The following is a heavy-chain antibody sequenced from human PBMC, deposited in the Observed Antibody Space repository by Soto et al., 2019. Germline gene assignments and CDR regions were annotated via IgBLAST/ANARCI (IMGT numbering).Heavy chain of an antibody. V-gene: IGHV3-13*01. Sequence: EVQLVESGGGLVQPGGSLRLSCAASGFTFSSYDMHWVRQATGKGLEWVSAIGTAGDTYYPGSVKGRFTISRENAKNSLYLQMYSLRADETAVYYCARGGIVPGRSWRSYYYGMDVWGQGTTVTVSS. D-gene: IGHD2-8*01. CDR2: IGTAGDT. CDR1: GFTFSSYD. J-gene: IGHJ6*02. CDR3: ARGGIVPGRSWRSYYYGMDV.